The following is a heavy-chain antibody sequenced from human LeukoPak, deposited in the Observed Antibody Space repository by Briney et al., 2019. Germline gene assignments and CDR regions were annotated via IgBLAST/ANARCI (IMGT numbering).Heavy chain of an antibody. Sequence: GGSLRLSCAASGFTVSSNYMSWVRQAPGKGLEWVSVIYSGGSTYYADSVKGRFTISRDNSKNTLYLQMNSLRAEDTAVYYCARDSEDYGDYAEFRGQGTLVTVSS. V-gene: IGHV3-66*01. D-gene: IGHD4-17*01. J-gene: IGHJ4*02. CDR2: IYSGGST. CDR1: GFTVSSNY. CDR3: ARDSEDYGDYAEF.